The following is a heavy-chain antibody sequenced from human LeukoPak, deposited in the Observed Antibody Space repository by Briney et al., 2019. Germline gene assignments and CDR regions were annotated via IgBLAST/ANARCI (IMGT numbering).Heavy chain of an antibody. V-gene: IGHV3-48*04. J-gene: IGHJ3*01. CDR2: ISSSSSTI. D-gene: IGHD3-22*01. Sequence: PGGSLRLSCAASGFTFSSYNMNWVRQAPGKGLEWVSYISSSSSTIYYADSVKGRFTISRDNAKNSLYLQMNSLRAEDTAVYYCTRDHSDSSLTGAFDVWGQGTMVTVSS. CDR3: TRDHSDSSLTGAFDV. CDR1: GFTFSSYN.